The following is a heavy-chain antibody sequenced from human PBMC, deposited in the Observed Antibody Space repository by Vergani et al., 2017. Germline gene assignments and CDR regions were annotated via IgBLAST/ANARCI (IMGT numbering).Heavy chain of an antibody. CDR1: GFTFDDYA. CDR2: ISWNSCSI. CDR3: AKGYCSSTSCYADY. V-gene: IGHV3-9*01. Sequence: EVQLVESGGGLVQPGRSLRLSCAASGFTFDDYAMHWVRQAPGKGLEWVSGISWNSCSISYADSVKGRFTISRDNAKNSLYLQMNSLRAEDTALYYCAKGYCSSTSCYADYWGQGTLVTVSS. D-gene: IGHD2-2*01. J-gene: IGHJ4*02.